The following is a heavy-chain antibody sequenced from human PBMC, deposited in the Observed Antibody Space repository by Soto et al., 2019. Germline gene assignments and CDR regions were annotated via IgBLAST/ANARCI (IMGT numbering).Heavy chain of an antibody. D-gene: IGHD2-15*01. CDR3: ARATGGYCSGGSCYLFDY. Sequence: QVQLVQSGAAVKKPGSSVKVSCKASGGTFSSYTISWVRQAPGQGLEWMGRIIPILGIANYAQKFQGRVTITADKSTSTAYMELSSLRSEDTAVYYCARATGGYCSGGSCYLFDYWGQGTLVTVSS. CDR2: IIPILGIA. J-gene: IGHJ4*02. CDR1: GGTFSSYT. V-gene: IGHV1-69*02.